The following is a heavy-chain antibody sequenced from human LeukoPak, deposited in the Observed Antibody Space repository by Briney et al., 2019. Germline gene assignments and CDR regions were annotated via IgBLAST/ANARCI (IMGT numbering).Heavy chain of an antibody. J-gene: IGHJ4*02. V-gene: IGHV1-18*01. D-gene: IGHD3-10*01. CDR1: GYTFTSYG. Sequence: GASVKVSCKASGYTFTSYGISRVRQAPGQGLEWMGWISAYNGNTNYAQKLQGRVTMTTDTSTSTAYMELRSLRSDDTAVYYCARNIWFGELFYFDYWGQGTLVTVSS. CDR2: ISAYNGNT. CDR3: ARNIWFGELFYFDY.